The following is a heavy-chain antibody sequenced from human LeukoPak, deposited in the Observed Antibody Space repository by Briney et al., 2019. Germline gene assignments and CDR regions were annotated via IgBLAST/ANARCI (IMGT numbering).Heavy chain of an antibody. D-gene: IGHD5-18*01. J-gene: IGHJ4*02. Sequence: PGGSLRLSCAASGFTFSSYSMNWVRQAPGKGLKWVSSITSSGSYIYYADSVKGRFTISRDNAKNSLYLQMNSLRAEDTAVYYCEAYNYGYRDYWGQGTLVTVSS. CDR2: ITSSGSYI. CDR1: GFTFSSYS. V-gene: IGHV3-21*01. CDR3: EAYNYGYRDY.